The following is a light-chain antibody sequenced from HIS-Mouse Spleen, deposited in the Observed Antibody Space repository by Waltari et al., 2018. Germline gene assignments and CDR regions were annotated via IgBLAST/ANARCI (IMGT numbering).Light chain of an antibody. CDR1: QSVSSN. CDR3: QQYNNWPPWT. CDR2: GAS. V-gene: IGKV3-15*01. Sequence: EIVMTQSPATLSVSPGERATLSCRASQSVSSNLAWYRQKPGQAPRRLIYGASTRATGIPARLSGSGSGTEFTLTISSLQSEDFAVYYCQQYNNWPPWTFGQGTKVEIK. J-gene: IGKJ1*01.